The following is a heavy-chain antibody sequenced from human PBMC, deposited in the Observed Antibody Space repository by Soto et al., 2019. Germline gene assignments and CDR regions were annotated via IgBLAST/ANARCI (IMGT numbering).Heavy chain of an antibody. V-gene: IGHV4-31*03. CDR2: IYYSGST. J-gene: IGHJ4*02. CDR1: GGSISSGGYY. Sequence: QVQLQESGPGLVKPSQTLSLTCTVSGGSISSGGYYWSWIRQHPGKGLEWIGYIYYSGSTYYNPALKSRVTISVDTSKNQCSLKLSSVTAADTAVYYCARDRGHQHSGYDLWGQGTLVTVSS. CDR3: ARDRGHQHSGYDL. D-gene: IGHD5-12*01.